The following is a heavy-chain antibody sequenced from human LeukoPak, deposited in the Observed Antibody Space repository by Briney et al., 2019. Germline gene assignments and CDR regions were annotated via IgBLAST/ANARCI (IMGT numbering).Heavy chain of an antibody. Sequence: SVKVSCKASGGTFSSYAISWVRQAPGQGLEWMGGIIPIFGTANYAQKFHGRVTITTDKSTSTAYMELSSLRSEDTAVYYCARGPGLERFDYWGQGTLVTVSS. CDR3: ARGPGLERFDY. J-gene: IGHJ4*02. D-gene: IGHD1-1*01. CDR2: IIPIFGTA. CDR1: GGTFSSYA. V-gene: IGHV1-69*05.